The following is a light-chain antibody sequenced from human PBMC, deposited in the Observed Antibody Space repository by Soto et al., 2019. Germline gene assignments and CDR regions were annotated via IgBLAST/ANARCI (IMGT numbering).Light chain of an antibody. CDR2: DAS. Sequence: EIVLTQSPATLSLSPGERATLSCRASQSVSSYLAWYQQKPGQAPRLLIYDASNRATGIPARFRGSGSWTDVTLAISSLEPKDFAVYYWQQRSDWPPYTFGQGTNLEIK. J-gene: IGKJ2*01. CDR1: QSVSSY. CDR3: QQRSDWPPYT. V-gene: IGKV3-11*01.